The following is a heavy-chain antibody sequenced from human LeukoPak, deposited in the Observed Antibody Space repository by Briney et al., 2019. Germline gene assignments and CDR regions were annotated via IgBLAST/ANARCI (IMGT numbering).Heavy chain of an antibody. CDR1: GYTFTSYA. Sequence: ASVKVSCKASGYTFTSYAMHWVRQAPGQRLEWMGWINAGNGNTKYSQEFQDRVTITADKSTSTAYMELSSLRSDDTAVYYCARTFSRDSSGYYGSFGFDPWGLGTLVTVSS. J-gene: IGHJ5*02. V-gene: IGHV1-3*01. D-gene: IGHD3-22*01. CDR3: ARTFSRDSSGYYGSFGFDP. CDR2: INAGNGNT.